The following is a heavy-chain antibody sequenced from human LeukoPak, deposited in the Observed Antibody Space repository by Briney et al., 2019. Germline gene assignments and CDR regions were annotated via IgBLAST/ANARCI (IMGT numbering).Heavy chain of an antibody. V-gene: IGHV1-18*01. CDR1: GYTFTSYA. D-gene: IGHD3-9*01. CDR3: ARLTENDP. CDR2: ISAYNGNT. J-gene: IGHJ5*02. Sequence: ASVKVSCKASGYTFTSYAMHWVRQAPGQGLEWMGWISAYNGNTNYAQKLQGRVTMTTDTSTSTAYMELRGLRSDDTAVYYCARLTENDPWGQGTLVTVSS.